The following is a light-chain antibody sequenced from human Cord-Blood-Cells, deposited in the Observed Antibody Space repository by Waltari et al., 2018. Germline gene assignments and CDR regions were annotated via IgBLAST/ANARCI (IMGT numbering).Light chain of an antibody. CDR1: QSVSSSY. J-gene: IGKJ5*01. Sequence: EIVLTQSPGTLSLSPGERATLSCRAGQSVSSSYLAWYQQKPGQAPRLLIYGASSRATGIPDSFSGRGSGTDFTLTISRLEPEDCAVYYCQQYGSSPITFGQGTRLEIK. CDR3: QQYGSSPIT. V-gene: IGKV3-20*01. CDR2: GAS.